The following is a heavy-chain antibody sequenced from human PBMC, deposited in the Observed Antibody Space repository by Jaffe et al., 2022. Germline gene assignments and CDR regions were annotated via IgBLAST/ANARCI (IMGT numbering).Heavy chain of an antibody. CDR3: ARHITIYDHLDY. V-gene: IGHV4-38-2*01. Sequence: QVQLQESGPGLVKPSETLPLTCGVSGDSISSNYWGWIRQPPGKGLEWIGFISHNGATYYSPSLKTRVTISLDKSQNQFSLRLSSVTAADTAVYYCARHITIYDHLDYWGQGILVTVSS. CDR1: GDSISSNY. CDR2: ISHNGAT. D-gene: IGHD3-10*01. J-gene: IGHJ4*02.